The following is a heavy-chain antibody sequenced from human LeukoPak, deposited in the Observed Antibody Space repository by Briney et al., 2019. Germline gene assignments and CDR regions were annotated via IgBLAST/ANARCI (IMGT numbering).Heavy chain of an antibody. V-gene: IGHV3-23*01. D-gene: IGHD3-9*01. CDR1: GFTFSSYA. CDR3: AKPTYDILTGYLYYFDY. CDR2: ISGSGGST. J-gene: IGHJ4*02. Sequence: PGGSLRLSCAASGFTFSSYAMSWVRQAPGKGLERVSAISGSGGSTYYADSVKGRFTISRDNSKNTLYLQMNSLRAEDTAVYYCAKPTYDILTGYLYYFDYWGQGTLVTVSS.